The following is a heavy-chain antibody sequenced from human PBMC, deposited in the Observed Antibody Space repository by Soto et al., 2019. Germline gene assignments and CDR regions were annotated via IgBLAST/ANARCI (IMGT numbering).Heavy chain of an antibody. D-gene: IGHD6-13*01. CDR3: ARVPIAAAEGSYYYYGMDV. J-gene: IGHJ6*02. V-gene: IGHV3-30-3*01. CDR1: GFTFSSYA. CDR2: ISYDGSNK. Sequence: GGSLRLSCAASGFTFSSYAMHWVRQAPGKGLEWVAVISYDGSNKYYADSVKGRFTISRDNSKNTLYLQMNSLRAEDTAVYYCARVPIAAAEGSYYYYGMDVWGQGTTVTVSS.